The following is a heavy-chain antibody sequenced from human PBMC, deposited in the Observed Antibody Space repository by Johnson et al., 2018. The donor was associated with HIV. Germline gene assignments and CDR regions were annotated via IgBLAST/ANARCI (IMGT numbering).Heavy chain of an antibody. V-gene: IGHV3-15*01. Sequence: VQLVESGGGLVKPGGSVRLSCAVSGFTFTDAWMSWVRQAPGKGLEWVGRIKRKTDGGTTDYAAPMKGRFSISRDDSKNTVYLQMNSLKTEDTAVYFCTIDPIFLGYWYHSSPWGQGTMVTVSS. CDR3: TIDPIFLGYWYHSSP. CDR2: IKRKTDGGTT. CDR1: GFTFTDAW. D-gene: IGHD3-22*01. J-gene: IGHJ3*01.